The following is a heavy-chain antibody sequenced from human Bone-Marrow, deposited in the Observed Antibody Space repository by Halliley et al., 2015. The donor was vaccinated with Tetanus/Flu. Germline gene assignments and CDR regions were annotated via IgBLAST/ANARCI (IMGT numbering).Heavy chain of an antibody. D-gene: IGHD3-16*01. CDR2: IYSGDTP. V-gene: IGHV3-53*01. CDR3: ARGLGGPSFDS. Sequence: RGWVASIYSGDTPHFADSVGGRFTISRDNSKNALYLQMNSLRAEDTAVYHCARGLGGPSFDSWGQGTLVTVSS. J-gene: IGHJ4*02.